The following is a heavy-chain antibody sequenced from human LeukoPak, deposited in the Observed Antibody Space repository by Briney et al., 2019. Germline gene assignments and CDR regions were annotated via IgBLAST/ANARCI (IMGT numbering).Heavy chain of an antibody. J-gene: IGHJ4*02. CDR3: ARRAYCGGDCYSLDY. D-gene: IGHD2-21*02. CDR1: GGSISSYY. Sequence: SETLSLTCTLSGGSISSYYWSWIRQPPGKGLEWIGYIYYSGSTNYNPSLKSRVTISVDTSKNQFSLKLSSVTAADTAVYYCARRAYCGGDCYSLDYWGQGTLVTVSS. CDR2: IYYSGST. V-gene: IGHV4-59*08.